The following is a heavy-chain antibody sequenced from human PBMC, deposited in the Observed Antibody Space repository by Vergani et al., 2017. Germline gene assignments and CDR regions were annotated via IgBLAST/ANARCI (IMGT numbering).Heavy chain of an antibody. CDR2: IYYSGST. J-gene: IGHJ2*01. CDR1: GASIRSSNYY. CDR3: ASGKYYSDSTSHFRGRYFDV. V-gene: IGHV4-39*01. D-gene: IGHD3-16*01. Sequence: QLQLQESGPGLVKPSATLSLTCSVSGASIRSSNYYWGWIRQPPGKGLEWIARIYYSGSTYYNPSLKSRVTISVDTSKNQFSLKLSSVTAADTAVYFCASGKYYSDSTSHFRGRYFDVWGRGTLVTVPS.